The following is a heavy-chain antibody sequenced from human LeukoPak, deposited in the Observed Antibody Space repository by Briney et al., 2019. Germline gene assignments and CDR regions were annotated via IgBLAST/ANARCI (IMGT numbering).Heavy chain of an antibody. D-gene: IGHD1-1*01. J-gene: IGHJ4*02. CDR3: AKEGGWELEGFDY. CDR2: VRFDGSNK. V-gene: IGHV3-30*02. Sequence: GGSLRLSCAASGFTFSNYDMHWVRQAPGKGLDWVAFVRFDGSNKYYADSVKGRFTISRDNSKNTLYLQMNSLRAEDTAIYFCAKEGGWELEGFDYWGQGTLVTVSS. CDR1: GFTFSNYD.